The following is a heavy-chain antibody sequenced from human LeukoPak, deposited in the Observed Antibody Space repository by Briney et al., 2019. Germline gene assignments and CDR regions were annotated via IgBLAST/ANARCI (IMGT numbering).Heavy chain of an antibody. CDR2: IWYDGSNK. CDR1: GFTFGSYG. D-gene: IGHD3-22*01. Sequence: GRSLRLSCAASGFTFGSYGMHWVRQAPGRGLEWVAVIWYDGSNKYYADSVKGRFTISRDNSKNTLYLQMNSLRAEDTAVYYCARDKPPPYYYDSSGIFDYWGQGTLVTVSS. CDR3: ARDKPPPYYYDSSGIFDY. V-gene: IGHV3-33*01. J-gene: IGHJ4*02.